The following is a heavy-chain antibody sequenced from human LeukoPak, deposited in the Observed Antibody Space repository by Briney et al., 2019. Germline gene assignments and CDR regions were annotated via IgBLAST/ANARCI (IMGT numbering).Heavy chain of an antibody. CDR1: GGSFSGYY. D-gene: IGHD2/OR15-2a*01. Sequence: SETLSLTCAVYGGSFSGYYWSWIRQPPGKGLEWIGEINHSGSTNYNPSLKSRVTISVDTSKNQFSLKLSSVTAADTAVYYCARGVPLSRPWGQGTLVTVSS. CDR3: ARGVPLSRP. CDR2: INHSGST. V-gene: IGHV4-34*01. J-gene: IGHJ4*02.